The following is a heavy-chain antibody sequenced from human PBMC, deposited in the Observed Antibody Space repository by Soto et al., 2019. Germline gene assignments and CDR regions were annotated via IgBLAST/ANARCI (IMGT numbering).Heavy chain of an antibody. Sequence: QVQVVESGGGVVQPGRSLRLSCAASGFTFSSYGMHWVRQAPGKGLEWVAIISYDEINKYYADSVKGRFTISRDNSKNTLYLQMNSLRAEDTAVYYCAKSVYNWNDGFFDYWGQGTLVTVSS. V-gene: IGHV3-30*18. CDR1: GFTFSSYG. D-gene: IGHD1-1*01. J-gene: IGHJ4*02. CDR3: AKSVYNWNDGFFDY. CDR2: ISYDEINK.